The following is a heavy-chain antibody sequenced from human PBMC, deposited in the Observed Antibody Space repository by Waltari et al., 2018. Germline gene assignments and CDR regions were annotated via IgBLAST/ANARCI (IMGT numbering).Heavy chain of an antibody. CDR2: INHSGST. CDR3: ASYGCLGICYFDY. V-gene: IGHV4-34*01. CDR1: GGSFSGYY. D-gene: IGHD1-20*01. Sequence: QVQLQQWGAGLLKPSETLSLTCAVYGGSFSGYYWSWIRQPPGKGLEWIGEINHSGSTNYNPSLKSRVTISVDTSKNQFSLKLSSVTAADTAVYYCASYGCLGICYFDYWGQGTLVTVSS. J-gene: IGHJ4*02.